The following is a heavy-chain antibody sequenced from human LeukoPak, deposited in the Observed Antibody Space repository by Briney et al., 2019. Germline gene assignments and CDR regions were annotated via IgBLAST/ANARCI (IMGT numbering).Heavy chain of an antibody. Sequence: SETLSLTCTLSGGSISSYYWSWIRQPPGKGLEWIGYIYYSGSTNYNLSLKSRVTISVDTSKNQFSLKLSSVTAADTAVYYCARDRKYYYDSSGYFNWFEPWGQGTLVTVSS. CDR2: IYYSGST. D-gene: IGHD3-22*01. CDR3: ARDRKYYYDSSGYFNWFEP. V-gene: IGHV4-59*01. J-gene: IGHJ5*02. CDR1: GGSISSYY.